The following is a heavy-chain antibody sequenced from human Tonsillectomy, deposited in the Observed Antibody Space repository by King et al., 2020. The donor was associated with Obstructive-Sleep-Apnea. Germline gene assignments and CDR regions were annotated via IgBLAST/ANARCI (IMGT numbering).Heavy chain of an antibody. Sequence: VQLVESGGGLVQPGGSLRLSCAASGFTFSTYSMNWVRQAPGKGLEWVSYISSSRSTVYYADSVKGRFTIPRDNAKNSLYLQMNSLRAHDTAVYYCARDLGEVVATKIFDYWGQGTLVTVSS. V-gene: IGHV3-48*04. CDR2: ISSSRSTV. CDR1: GFTFSTYS. J-gene: IGHJ4*02. CDR3: ARDLGEVVATKIFDY. D-gene: IGHD1-26*01.